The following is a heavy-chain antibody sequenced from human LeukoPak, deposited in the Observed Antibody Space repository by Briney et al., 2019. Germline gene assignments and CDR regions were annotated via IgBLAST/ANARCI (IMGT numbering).Heavy chain of an antibody. J-gene: IGHJ6*03. D-gene: IGHD5-12*01. Sequence: SVTLSLTCAVYGGSFSGYYWSWIRQPPGKGLEWIGEINHSGSTNYNPSLKSRVTISVDTSKNQFSLKLSSVTAADTAVYYCARGRRGPALYYYYYMDVWGKGTTVTVSS. V-gene: IGHV4-34*01. CDR2: INHSGST. CDR1: GGSFSGYY. CDR3: ARGRRGPALYYYYYMDV.